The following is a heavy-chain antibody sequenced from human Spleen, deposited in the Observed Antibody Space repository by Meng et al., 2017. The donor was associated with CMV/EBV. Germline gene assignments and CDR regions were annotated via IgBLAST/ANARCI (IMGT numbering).Heavy chain of an antibody. Sequence: GGSLRLSCAASGFTFSSYWMHWVRQAPGKGLVWVSSISSSGRYTYYADSVKGRFTISRDNAQNSLYLQMNSLRAEYTAVYFCARLRKISAIFGGMDVWGQGAPVTVSS. CDR1: GFTFSSYW. D-gene: IGHD3-3*01. CDR3: ARLRKISAIFGGMDV. V-gene: IGHV3-21*01. J-gene: IGHJ6*02. CDR2: ISSSGRYT.